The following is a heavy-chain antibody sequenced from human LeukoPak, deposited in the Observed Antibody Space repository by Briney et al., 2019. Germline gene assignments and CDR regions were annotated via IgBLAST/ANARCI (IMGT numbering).Heavy chain of an antibody. Sequence: GGSLRLSCAASGFTVSSNYMSWVRQAPGKGLEWVSVIYSGGSTYYADSVKGRFTISRDNSKNTLYLQMNSLRAEDTAVFYCARAPCSSGPYYFDYWGQGTLVTVSS. CDR3: ARAPCSSGPYYFDY. D-gene: IGHD6-19*01. J-gene: IGHJ4*02. CDR1: GFTVSSNY. V-gene: IGHV3-66*01. CDR2: IYSGGST.